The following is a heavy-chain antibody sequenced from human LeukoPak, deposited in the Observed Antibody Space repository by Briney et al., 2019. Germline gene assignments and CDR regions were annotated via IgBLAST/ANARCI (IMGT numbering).Heavy chain of an antibody. Sequence: PGGSLRLSCAASGFTFSNGWMSWVRQAPGKGLEWVGRIKSKSERGTTDYAAPVKGKFTISRDGSTNTVYLHMNSLKTEDTAVYFCTSNLYCSTSSCYTLDNWVQGTLVAVSP. J-gene: IGHJ4*02. D-gene: IGHD2-2*02. CDR2: IKSKSERGTT. V-gene: IGHV3-15*01. CDR3: TSNLYCSTSSCYTLDN. CDR1: GFTFSNGW.